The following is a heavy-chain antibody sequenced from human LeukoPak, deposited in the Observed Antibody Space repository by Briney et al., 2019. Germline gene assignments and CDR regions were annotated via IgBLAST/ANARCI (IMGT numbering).Heavy chain of an antibody. D-gene: IGHD3-22*01. Sequence: ASVKVSCKASGGPFSRLAFSWVRQAPGQGLEWMGGIIPVYGTPNYAQSFRGRVTITTDDSTSTGYMELSSLTSEDTAIYYCARDSSGYPVGYFEHWGQGTLVTVSS. CDR2: IIPVYGTP. CDR1: GGPFSRLA. CDR3: ARDSSGYPVGYFEH. V-gene: IGHV1-69*05. J-gene: IGHJ1*01.